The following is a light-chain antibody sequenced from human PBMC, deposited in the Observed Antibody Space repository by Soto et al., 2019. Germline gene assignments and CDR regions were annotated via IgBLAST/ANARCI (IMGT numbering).Light chain of an antibody. Sequence: ALTQPASVSGSPGQSITISCTGTSSDVGGYNYVSWYQQHPGKAPKLMIYEVSNRPSGVSNRFSGSKSGNTASLTISGLQAEDEADYYCSSYTSSSTLAVFGGGTKLTVL. CDR3: SSYTSSSTLAV. CDR2: EVS. CDR1: SSDVGGYNY. J-gene: IGLJ3*02. V-gene: IGLV2-14*01.